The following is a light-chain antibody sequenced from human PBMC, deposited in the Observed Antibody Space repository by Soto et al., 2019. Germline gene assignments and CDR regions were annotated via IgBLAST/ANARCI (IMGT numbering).Light chain of an antibody. CDR3: QQYGSSPLT. CDR2: GAS. CDR1: QSVTSSY. Sequence: EVVLTQSTGTLSLSPGERATLSCRASQSVTSSYLAWYQQKPGQAPRLLIYGASSRATGIPDRFSRSGSGTDFTLTFSRLESEYFAGYYFQQYGSSPLTFGGGTKGEIK. V-gene: IGKV3-20*01. J-gene: IGKJ4*01.